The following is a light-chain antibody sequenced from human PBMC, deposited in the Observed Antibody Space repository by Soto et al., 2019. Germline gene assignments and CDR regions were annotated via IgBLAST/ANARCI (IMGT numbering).Light chain of an antibody. CDR3: QQYNNWPQT. J-gene: IGKJ1*01. V-gene: IGKV3-15*01. Sequence: EIVMTQSPATLSVSPGERATLSCRASQSVSSNLAWYQQKPGQAPRLLIYGASTRATGIPARFSGSGSGTEFNLTISRLQSEDFAVYYCQQYNNWPQTFGQGTKVEIK. CDR2: GAS. CDR1: QSVSSN.